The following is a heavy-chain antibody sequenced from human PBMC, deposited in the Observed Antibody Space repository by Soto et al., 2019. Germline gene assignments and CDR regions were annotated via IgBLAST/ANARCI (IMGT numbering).Heavy chain of an antibody. CDR1: GGSFSGYY. Sequence: PSETLSLTCAVYGGSFSGYYWSWIRQPPGKGLEWIGEINHSGSTNYNPSLKSRVTISVDTSKNQFSLKLSSVTYADTAVYYCARALRKSIFGVVILYYMDVWGKGTTVTVSS. J-gene: IGHJ6*03. CDR2: INHSGST. D-gene: IGHD3-3*01. V-gene: IGHV4-34*01. CDR3: ARALRKSIFGVVILYYMDV.